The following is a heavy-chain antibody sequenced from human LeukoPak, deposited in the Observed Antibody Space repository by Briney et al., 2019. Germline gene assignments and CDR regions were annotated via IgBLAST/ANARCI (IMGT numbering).Heavy chain of an antibody. J-gene: IGHJ4*02. V-gene: IGHV4-39*01. CDR3: ATLGITMMRVGY. D-gene: IGHD3-22*01. Sequence: SETLSLTCTVSGGSISSSSYYWGWIRQPPGKGLEWIGSNYYSGSSYYNPSLKSRVTISVDTSKKQFSLKLSSVTAADTAVYYCATLGITMMRVGYWGQGALVTVS. CDR2: NYYSGSS. CDR1: GGSISSSSYY.